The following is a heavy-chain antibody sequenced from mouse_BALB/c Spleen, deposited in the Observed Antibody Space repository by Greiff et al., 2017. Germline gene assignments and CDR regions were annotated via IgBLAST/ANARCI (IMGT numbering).Heavy chain of an antibody. D-gene: IGHD1-2*01. Sequence: QVQLQQSGAELVRPGSSVKISCKASGYAFSSYWRNWVKQRPGRGLGWIGQIYPGDGDTNYNGKFKGKATLTADKSSSTAYMQLSSLTSEDSAVYFCAREELGSPFITTATYAMDYWGQGTSVTVSS. CDR3: AREELGSPFITTATYAMDY. J-gene: IGHJ4*01. CDR1: GYAFSSYW. CDR2: IYPGDGDT. V-gene: IGHV1-80*01.